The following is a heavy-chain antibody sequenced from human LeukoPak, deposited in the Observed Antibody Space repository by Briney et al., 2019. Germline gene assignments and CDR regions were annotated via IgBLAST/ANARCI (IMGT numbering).Heavy chain of an antibody. CDR2: IYGRGGTG. V-gene: IGHV3-23*01. D-gene: IGHD4-11*01. CDR3: TRARTRTTPRGFDY. CDR1: GFTFSTYA. Sequence: PGGSLRLSCAASGFTFSTYAMNWVRQAPGKGLEWVSGIYGRGGTGYYADSVKGRFTISRDNSKNTLYLQMNSLRAEDTAVYYCTRARTRTTPRGFDYWGQGTLVTVSS. J-gene: IGHJ4*02.